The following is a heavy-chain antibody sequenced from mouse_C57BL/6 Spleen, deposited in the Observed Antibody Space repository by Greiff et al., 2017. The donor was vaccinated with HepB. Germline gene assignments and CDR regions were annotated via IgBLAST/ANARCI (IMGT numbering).Heavy chain of an antibody. CDR1: GYTFTSYW. Sequence: QVQLKQPGAELVMPGSSVKLSCKASGYTFTSYWMHWVKQRPIQGLEWIGNIDPSDSETHYNQKFKDKATLTVDKSSSTAYMQLSSLTSEDSAVYYCARPLYYGSSPYFDYWGQGTTLTVSS. V-gene: IGHV1-52*01. CDR3: ARPLYYGSSPYFDY. D-gene: IGHD1-1*01. CDR2: IDPSDSET. J-gene: IGHJ2*01.